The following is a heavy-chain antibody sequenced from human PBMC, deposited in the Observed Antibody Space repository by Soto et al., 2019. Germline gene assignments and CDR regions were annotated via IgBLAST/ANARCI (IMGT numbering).Heavy chain of an antibody. CDR2: ITPIFGAA. D-gene: IGHD6-6*01. J-gene: IGHJ5*02. CDR3: ARDGIAARPIAWFDP. CDR1: GGTFSSYA. V-gene: IGHV1-69*12. Sequence: QVQLVQSGAEVKKPGSSVKVSCKASGGTFSSYAIRWVRQAPGQGLEWMGGITPIFGAADYAQKFQGRVTNTADESTSTAYMELSSLRSEDTAVYYCARDGIAARPIAWFDPWGQGTLVTVSS.